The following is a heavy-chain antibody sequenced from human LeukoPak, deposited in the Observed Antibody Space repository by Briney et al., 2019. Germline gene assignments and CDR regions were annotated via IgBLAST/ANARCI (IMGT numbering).Heavy chain of an antibody. V-gene: IGHV4-30-2*01. Sequence: SETLSLTCTVSGGSISSGGYYWSWIRQPPGKGLEWIGYIYHSGSTYYNPSLKSRVTISVDRSKNQFSLKLSSVTAADTAVYYCAREARYSSSSGWGQGTLVTVSS. J-gene: IGHJ4*02. CDR3: AREARYSSSSG. D-gene: IGHD6-6*01. CDR2: IYHSGST. CDR1: GGSISSGGYY.